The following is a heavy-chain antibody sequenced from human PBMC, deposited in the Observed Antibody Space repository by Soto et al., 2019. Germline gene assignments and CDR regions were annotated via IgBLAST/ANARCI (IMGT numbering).Heavy chain of an antibody. CDR2: INPNSGGT. J-gene: IGHJ4*02. Sequence: ASVKVSCKASGYTFTGYYMHWVRQAPGQGLEWMGWINPNSGGTNYAQKFQGWVTMTRDTSISTAYMELSRLRSDDTAVYYCARDTIDPTAMASFDFDYWGQGTLVTVSS. CDR1: GYTFTGYY. V-gene: IGHV1-2*04. CDR3: ARDTIDPTAMASFDFDY. D-gene: IGHD5-18*01.